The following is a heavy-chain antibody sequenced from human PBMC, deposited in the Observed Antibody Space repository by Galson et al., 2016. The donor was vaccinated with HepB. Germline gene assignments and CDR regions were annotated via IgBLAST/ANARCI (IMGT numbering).Heavy chain of an antibody. CDR2: IGWNGGSL. CDR1: GFTFHAYA. D-gene: IGHD1-1*01. Sequence: SLRLSCAASGFTFHAYAMHWVRQVPGKGLEWVSGIGWNGGSLGSADSVKGRFIISRDNSKKTMDLHMSSLRAEDTAVYYCASRKLNWNGDYFDYWGQGTLVTVSS. CDR3: ASRKLNWNGDYFDY. V-gene: IGHV3-9*01. J-gene: IGHJ4*02.